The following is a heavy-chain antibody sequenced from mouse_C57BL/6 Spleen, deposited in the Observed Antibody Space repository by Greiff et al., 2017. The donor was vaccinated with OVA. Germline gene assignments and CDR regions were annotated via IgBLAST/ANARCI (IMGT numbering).Heavy chain of an antibody. CDR3: ARYGFGGDDYFDY. CDR2: IYPGSGNT. Sequence: QVQLQQSGAELVRPGASVKLSCKASGYTFTDYYINWVKQRPGQGLEWIARIYPGSGNTYYNEKFKGKATLTAEKSSSTAYMQLSSLTSEDSAVYFCARYGFGGDDYFDYWGQGTTLTVSS. D-gene: IGHD1-1*01. J-gene: IGHJ2*01. CDR1: GYTFTDYY. V-gene: IGHV1-76*01.